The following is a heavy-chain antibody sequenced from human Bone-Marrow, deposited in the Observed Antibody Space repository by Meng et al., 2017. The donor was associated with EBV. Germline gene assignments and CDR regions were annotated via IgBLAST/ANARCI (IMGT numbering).Heavy chain of an antibody. V-gene: IGHV1-69*01. Sequence: QVDRAQSGGEVKRPGSSGKIPCKTSWGPLRSDAVSWVRQGPGQGLEWLGGLIPMSGAPHYAQKFQNRVTITADEYTRTHYMELSSLRSDDTAVYYCASESGRGFTPDFWGQGTLVTVSS. CDR2: LIPMSGAP. CDR1: WGPLRSDA. CDR3: ASESGRGFTPDF. J-gene: IGHJ4*02. D-gene: IGHD3-10*01.